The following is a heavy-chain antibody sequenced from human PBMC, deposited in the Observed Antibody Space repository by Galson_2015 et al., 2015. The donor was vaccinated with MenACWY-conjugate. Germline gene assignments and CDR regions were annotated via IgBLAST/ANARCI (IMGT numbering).Heavy chain of an antibody. CDR1: GFTFSSYG. CDR2: ISYDGSNK. D-gene: IGHD3-22*01. V-gene: IGHV3-30*18. Sequence: SLRLSCAASGFTFSSYGMHWVRQAPGKGLEWVAVISYDGSNKYYADSVKGRFTISRDNSKNTLYLQMNSLRAEDTAVYYCAKDSLTYYYDSSGYSYYFDYWGQGTLVTVSS. J-gene: IGHJ4*02. CDR3: AKDSLTYYYDSSGYSYYFDY.